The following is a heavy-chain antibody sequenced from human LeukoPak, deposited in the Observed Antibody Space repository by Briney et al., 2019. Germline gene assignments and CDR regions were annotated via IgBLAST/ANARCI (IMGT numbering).Heavy chain of an antibody. D-gene: IGHD6-13*01. CDR3: ASSSWYRSHYYYYGMDV. CDR1: GDSISSYY. J-gene: IGHJ6*02. CDR2: VYTSGTT. V-gene: IGHV4-4*09. Sequence: SETLSLTCNVSGDSISSYYWSWIRQPPGEGLEWIGYVYTSGTTSYNPSLKSRVTISVDTSKNQFSLKLSSVTAADTAVYYCASSSWYRSHYYYYGMDVWGQGTTVTVSS.